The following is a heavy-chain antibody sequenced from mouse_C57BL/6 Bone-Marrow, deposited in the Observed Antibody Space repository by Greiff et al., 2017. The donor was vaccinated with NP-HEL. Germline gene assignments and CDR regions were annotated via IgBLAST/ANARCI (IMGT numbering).Heavy chain of an antibody. CDR1: GYTFTDYE. CDR3: TRFTTVGGFAY. Sequence: VQLVESGAELVRPGASVTLSCKASGYTFTDYEMHWVKQTPVHGLEWIGAIDPETGGTAYNQKFKGKAILTADKSSSTAYMELRSLTSEDSAVYYCTRFTTVGGFAYWGQGTLVTVSA. D-gene: IGHD1-1*01. J-gene: IGHJ3*01. CDR2: IDPETGGT. V-gene: IGHV1-15*01.